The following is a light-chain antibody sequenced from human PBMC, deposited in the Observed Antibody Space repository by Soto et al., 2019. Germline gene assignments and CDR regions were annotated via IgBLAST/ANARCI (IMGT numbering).Light chain of an antibody. CDR3: AAWDDSLNGLVV. Sequence: QSVLTQPPSASGTPGQRVTISCSGSSSNIGSNTVNWYQQLPGTAPKLLIYYDNQRPSGVPDRFSGSKSGTSASLAISGLQSGDEADYYCAAWDDSLNGLVVFGGGTKVTVL. CDR2: YDN. V-gene: IGLV1-44*01. CDR1: SSNIGSNT. J-gene: IGLJ3*02.